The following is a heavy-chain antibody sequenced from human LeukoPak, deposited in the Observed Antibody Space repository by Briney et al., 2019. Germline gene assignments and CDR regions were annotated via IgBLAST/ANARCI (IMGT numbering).Heavy chain of an antibody. CDR1: GYTFTTYA. D-gene: IGHD1-26*01. CDR3: ARDMGSGSLHY. Sequence: ASVKVSCKASGYTFTTYAIHWVRQAPGQRLEWLGWINTGNGDTRYSQTFQGRVTINRDTSASTAYMELSSLRPEDTAVYYCARDMGSGSLHYWGQGTPVTVSS. J-gene: IGHJ4*02. CDR2: INTGNGDT. V-gene: IGHV1-3*04.